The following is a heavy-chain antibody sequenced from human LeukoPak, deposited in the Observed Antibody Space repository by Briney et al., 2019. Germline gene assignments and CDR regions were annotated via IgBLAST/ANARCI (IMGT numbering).Heavy chain of an antibody. CDR3: ATDMGYDSPYYYYGMDV. D-gene: IGHD5-18*01. CDR1: GCTLTELS. J-gene: IGHJ6*02. Sequence: ASVKVSCKVSGCTLTELSMHWVRQAPGKGLEWMGGFDPEDGETIYAQKFQGRVTMTEDTSTDTAYMELSSLRSEDTAVYYCATDMGYDSPYYYYGMDVWGQGTTVTVSS. CDR2: FDPEDGET. V-gene: IGHV1-24*01.